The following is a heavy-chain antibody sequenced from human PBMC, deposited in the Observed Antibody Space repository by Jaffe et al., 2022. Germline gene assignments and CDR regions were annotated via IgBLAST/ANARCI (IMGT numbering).Heavy chain of an antibody. CDR2: IKQDGSEK. CDR1: GFTFSSYW. D-gene: IGHD3-22*01. V-gene: IGHV3-7*05. CDR3: AREGGHYYDSSGYYIPYYYYYYMDV. Sequence: EVQLVESGGGLVQPGGSLRLSCAASGFTFSSYWMSWVRQAPGKGLEWVANIKQDGSEKYYVDSVKGRFTISRDNAKNSLYLQMNSLRAEDTAVYYCAREGGHYYDSSGYYIPYYYYYYMDVWGKGTTVTVSS. J-gene: IGHJ6*03.